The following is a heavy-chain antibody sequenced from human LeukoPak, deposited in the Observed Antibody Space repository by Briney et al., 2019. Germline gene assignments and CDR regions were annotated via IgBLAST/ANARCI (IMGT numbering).Heavy chain of an antibody. V-gene: IGHV3-48*03. CDR3: ARDHHRRLYDSQARDTFDI. Sequence: GGSLRLSCAASGFTFSSYEMNWVRQAPGKGLEWVSYISSSSTMYYADSVKGRFSISRDNAKKSLYLQMNSLRAEDTAVYYCARDHHRRLYDSQARDTFDIWGQGTMVTVSS. CDR2: ISSSSTM. J-gene: IGHJ3*02. CDR1: GFTFSSYE. D-gene: IGHD3-22*01.